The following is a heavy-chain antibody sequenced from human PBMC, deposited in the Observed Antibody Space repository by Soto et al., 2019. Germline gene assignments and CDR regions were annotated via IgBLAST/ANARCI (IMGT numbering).Heavy chain of an antibody. J-gene: IGHJ5*02. CDR2: INAGNGNT. CDR3: ARAYGDNWFDR. CDR1: GYTFTSYA. Sequence: QVPLVQSGAEVKKPGASVKVSCKASGYTFTSYAMHWVRQAPGQRLEWMGWINAGNGNTKYSQKFQGRVTITRDTPARTAYMELGSLRSEDTAVYYCARAYGDNWFDRWGQGTLVTVSS. D-gene: IGHD4-17*01. V-gene: IGHV1-3*01.